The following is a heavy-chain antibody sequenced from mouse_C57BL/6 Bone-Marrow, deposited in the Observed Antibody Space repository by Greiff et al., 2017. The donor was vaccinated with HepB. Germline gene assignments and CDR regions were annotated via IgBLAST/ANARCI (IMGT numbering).Heavy chain of an antibody. CDR1: GYSFTGYY. CDR3: ARSGNLGVYYAMDY. CDR2: INPSTGGT. D-gene: IGHD2-1*01. J-gene: IGHJ4*01. Sequence: VQLQQSGPELVKPGASVKISCKASGYSFTGYYMNWVKQSPEKSLEWIGEINPSTGGTTYNQKFKAKATLTVDKSSSTAYMQLSSLTSEDSAVYFCARSGNLGVYYAMDYWGQGTSVTVSS. V-gene: IGHV1-42*01.